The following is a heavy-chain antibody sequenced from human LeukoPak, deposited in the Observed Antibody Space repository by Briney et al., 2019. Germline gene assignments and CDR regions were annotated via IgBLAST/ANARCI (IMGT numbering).Heavy chain of an antibody. V-gene: IGHV3-7*03. J-gene: IGHJ4*02. CDR2: IKQDGSEK. CDR3: ARSSKWDSSGYLAFFDY. CDR1: GFTFSSYW. Sequence: GGSLRLSCAASGFTFSSYWMSWVRQAPGKGLEWVANIKQDGSEKYYVDSVKGRFTISRDNAKNSLYLQMNSLRADDTAVYYCARSSKWDSSGYLAFFDYWGQGTLVTVSS. D-gene: IGHD3-22*01.